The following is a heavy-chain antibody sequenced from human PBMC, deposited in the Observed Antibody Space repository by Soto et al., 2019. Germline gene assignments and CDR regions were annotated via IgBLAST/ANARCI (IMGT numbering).Heavy chain of an antibody. Sequence: GGSLRLSCAASGFTFSSYAMHWVRQAPGKGLEWVAVISYDGSNKYYADSVKGRFTISRDNSKNKLYLQMNSLRAEDTAVYYCAREEGWLRHRMVDYWGQGTLVTVSS. J-gene: IGHJ4*02. D-gene: IGHD5-12*01. V-gene: IGHV3-30-3*01. CDR2: ISYDGSNK. CDR1: GFTFSSYA. CDR3: AREEGWLRHRMVDY.